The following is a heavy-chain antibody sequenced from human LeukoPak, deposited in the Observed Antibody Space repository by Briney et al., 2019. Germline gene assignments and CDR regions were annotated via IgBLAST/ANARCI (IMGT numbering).Heavy chain of an antibody. CDR3: AREGPSLYYFDY. V-gene: IGHV3-66*02. J-gene: IGHJ4*02. CDR1: GFTVSSNY. Sequence: PGGSLRLSCAASGFTVSSNYMSWGRQAPGKGLEWVSVIYSGGSTYYADSVKGRFTISRDNSKNTLYLQMNSLRAEDTAVYYCAREGPSLYYFDYWGQGTPVTVSS. CDR2: IYSGGST.